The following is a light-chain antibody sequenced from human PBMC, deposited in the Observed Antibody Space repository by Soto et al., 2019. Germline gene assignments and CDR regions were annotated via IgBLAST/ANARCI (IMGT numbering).Light chain of an antibody. CDR3: QKYNSAPLT. J-gene: IGKJ4*01. CDR2: AAS. CDR1: LPISTY. Sequence: DIQMTQSPSSLSASVGDRVTITCRARLPISTYLAWYQQKPGKITNLLIYAASTLQAGVPSRFSGSGSGTDFTLTISSLQPEDVAAYYCQKYNSAPLTFGGGTKVEIK. V-gene: IGKV1-27*01.